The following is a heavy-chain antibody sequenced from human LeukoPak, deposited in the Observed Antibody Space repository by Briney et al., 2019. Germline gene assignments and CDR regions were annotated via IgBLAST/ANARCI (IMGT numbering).Heavy chain of an antibody. D-gene: IGHD3-16*01. Sequence: GGSLRLSCAASGFTFSSYAMSWVRQAPGKGLEWVSAISGSGGSTYYADSVKGRFTISRDNSRDTLYLQMNSLRAEDTAVYYCAKGYYDYVWGSYYFDCWGQGTLVTVSS. V-gene: IGHV3-23*01. J-gene: IGHJ4*02. CDR2: ISGSGGST. CDR1: GFTFSSYA. CDR3: AKGYYDYVWGSYYFDC.